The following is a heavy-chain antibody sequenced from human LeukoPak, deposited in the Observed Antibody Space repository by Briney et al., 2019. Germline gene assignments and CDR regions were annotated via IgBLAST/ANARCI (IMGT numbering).Heavy chain of an antibody. Sequence: SETLSLTCTVSGGSISSYYWSWIRQPAGKGLEWIGRIYTSGSTNYNPSLKSRVTMSVDTSKNQFSLKLSSVTAADTAVYYCAGFNRFGSGSSWAFDIWGQGTMVTVSS. CDR2: IYTSGST. CDR1: GGSISSYY. D-gene: IGHD3-22*01. J-gene: IGHJ3*02. V-gene: IGHV4-4*07. CDR3: AGFNRFGSGSSWAFDI.